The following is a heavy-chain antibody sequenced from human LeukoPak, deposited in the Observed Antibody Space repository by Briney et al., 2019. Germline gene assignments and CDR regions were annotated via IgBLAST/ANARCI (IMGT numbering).Heavy chain of an antibody. Sequence: ASVKVSCKASGYTFTSYYMHWVRQAPGQGLEWMGIINPSGGSTSYAQKFQGRVTMTRDTSISTAYMELSRLRSDDTAVYYCARDRVAALSHWGQGTLVTVSS. CDR1: GYTFTSYY. CDR3: ARDRVAALSH. V-gene: IGHV1-46*01. J-gene: IGHJ4*02. D-gene: IGHD6-6*01. CDR2: INPSGGST.